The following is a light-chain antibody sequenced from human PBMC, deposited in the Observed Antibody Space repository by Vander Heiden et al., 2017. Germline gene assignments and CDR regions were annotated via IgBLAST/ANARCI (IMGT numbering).Light chain of an antibody. Sequence: EIVMTQSAATLSVSPGERATLSCRASQSISDNLAWYQQKPGQAPRLLIYRASTRATGIPARFSGSGSGTEFTLTISSLQSEDFAVYYCQQYDNWPRTFGHGTQVEIK. CDR2: RAS. V-gene: IGKV3-15*01. CDR1: QSISDN. J-gene: IGKJ1*01. CDR3: QQYDNWPRT.